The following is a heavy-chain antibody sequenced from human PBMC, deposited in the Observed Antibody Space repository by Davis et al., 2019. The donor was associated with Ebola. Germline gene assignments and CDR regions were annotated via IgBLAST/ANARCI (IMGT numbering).Heavy chain of an antibody. CDR3: ATGVPKVGATTWGGY. D-gene: IGHD1-26*01. Sequence: ASVKVSCKVSGYTLTELSMHWVRQAPGKGLEWMGGFDPEDGETIYAQKFQGRVTMTEDTSTDTAYMELSSLRSEDTAVYYCATGVPKVGATTWGGYWGQGTLVTVSS. V-gene: IGHV1-24*01. CDR2: FDPEDGET. CDR1: GYTLTELS. J-gene: IGHJ4*02.